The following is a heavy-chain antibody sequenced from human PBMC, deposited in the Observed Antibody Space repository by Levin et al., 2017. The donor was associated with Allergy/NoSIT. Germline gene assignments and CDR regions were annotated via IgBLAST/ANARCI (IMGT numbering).Heavy chain of an antibody. CDR1: GFTFSSYS. D-gene: IGHD6-19*01. V-gene: IGHV3-21*01. CDR2: RRRRRRER. CDR3: ARVVSSVAGHWFDP. Sequence: SCAASGFTFSSYSMNWVRQAPGKGGEGGGGRRRRRREREEGEGGTGRFTISRDNAKNSLYLQMNSLRAEDTAVYYCARVVSSVAGHWFDPWGQGTLVTVSS. J-gene: IGHJ5*02.